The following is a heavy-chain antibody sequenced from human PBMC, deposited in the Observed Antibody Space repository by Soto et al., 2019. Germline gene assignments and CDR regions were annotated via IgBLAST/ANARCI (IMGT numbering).Heavy chain of an antibody. CDR3: TTGWSSKDY. V-gene: IGHV3-15*01. J-gene: IGHJ4*02. D-gene: IGHD3-3*01. CDR2: IKSKADGGTT. Sequence: RGSLRLSCAASGFIFSNAWMSWVRQAPGKGLEWVGRIKSKADGGTTNYAAPVKGRFNISRDGSKNTLYLQMNGLKTEDTAVYYCTTGWSSKDYWGQGTLVTVSS. CDR1: GFIFSNAW.